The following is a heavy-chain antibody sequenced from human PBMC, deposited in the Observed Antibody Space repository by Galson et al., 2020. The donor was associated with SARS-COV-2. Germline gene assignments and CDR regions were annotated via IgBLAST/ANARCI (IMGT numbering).Heavy chain of an antibody. Sequence: SETLSLTCTVSGGSISSSSYYWGWIRQPPGKGLEWIGSIYYSGSTYYNPSLKSRVTISVDTSKNQFSLKLSSVTAADTAVYYCASDLTTVVSYWYFDLWGRGTLVTVSS. V-gene: IGHV4-39*07. CDR1: GGSISSSSYY. D-gene: IGHD4-17*01. CDR3: ASDLTTVVSYWYFDL. CDR2: IYYSGST. J-gene: IGHJ2*01.